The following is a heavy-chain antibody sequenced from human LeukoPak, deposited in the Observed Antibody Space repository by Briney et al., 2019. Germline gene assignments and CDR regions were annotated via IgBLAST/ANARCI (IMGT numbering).Heavy chain of an antibody. CDR1: GGSISSSNW. D-gene: IGHD5-12*01. CDR2: IYHSGST. J-gene: IGHJ6*04. CDR3: ARAGYSGSDFSV. V-gene: IGHV4-4*02. Sequence: SGTLSLTCAVSGGSISSSNWWSWARQPPGKGLEWIGEIYHSGSTNYNPSLKSRVTISVDTSKNQFSLKLSSVTATDTAVCYCARAGYSGSDFSVWGKGSTVTVSS.